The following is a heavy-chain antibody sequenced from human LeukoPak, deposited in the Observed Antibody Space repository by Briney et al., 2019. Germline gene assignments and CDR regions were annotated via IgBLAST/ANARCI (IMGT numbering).Heavy chain of an antibody. V-gene: IGHV1-18*01. D-gene: IGHD3-22*01. J-gene: IGHJ4*02. CDR1: GYTFTSYG. CDR2: ISAYNGNT. Sequence: ASVKVSCKASGYTFTSYGISWVRQAPGQGLEWMGWISAYNGNTNYAQKLQGRVTVTTDTSTSTAYTELRSLRSDDTAVYYCARDTDYYDSSGYYYPALPDYWGQGTLVTVSS. CDR3: ARDTDYYDSSGYYYPALPDY.